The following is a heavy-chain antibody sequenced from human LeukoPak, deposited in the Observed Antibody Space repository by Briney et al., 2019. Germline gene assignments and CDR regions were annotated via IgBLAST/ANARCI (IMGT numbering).Heavy chain of an antibody. D-gene: IGHD1-1*01. CDR3: ATYNWNTFEYQYLDV. CDR2: FDPEDGET. Sequence: PSVKVSCKVSGYTLTELSMHWVRQAPGKGLEGMGGFDPEDGETIYAQKFQGRVTMTEDTSTDTAYMELSSLRSEDTAVYYCATYNWNTFEYQYLDVWGKGTPVTVSS. CDR1: GYTLTELS. V-gene: IGHV1-24*01. J-gene: IGHJ6*03.